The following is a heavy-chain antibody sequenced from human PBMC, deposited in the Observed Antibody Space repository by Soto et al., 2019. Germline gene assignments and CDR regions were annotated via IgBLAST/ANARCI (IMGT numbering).Heavy chain of an antibody. Sequence: QAQLVESGGDVVQPGRSLRLSCVASGFTVDNYAMHWVRQAPGKGLEWVAGIWSDGDVKAYAGSVRGRFTISRDKPKNTVNLQMDNLRVEDTAIYYCAKEEAFGSGGHHLWGQGTLVPVSS. J-gene: IGHJ4*02. D-gene: IGHD6-19*01. CDR3: AKEEAFGSGGHHL. V-gene: IGHV3-33*03. CDR1: GFTVDNYA. CDR2: IWSDGDVK.